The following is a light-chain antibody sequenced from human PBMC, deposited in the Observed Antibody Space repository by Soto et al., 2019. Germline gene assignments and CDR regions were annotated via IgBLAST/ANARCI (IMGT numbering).Light chain of an antibody. V-gene: IGLV1-47*01. CDR3: AAWADSLSGVV. CDR1: SYNIGSNY. CDR2: RNH. Sequence: QSVLTQSPSASETPGQRVNISCTGSSYNIGSNYVNWYQQIPGTAPKLLIYRNHERPSGVPDRFSGSKSGTSASLAISGLRSEDEADYYCAAWADSLSGVVFGGGTKLTVL. J-gene: IGLJ2*01.